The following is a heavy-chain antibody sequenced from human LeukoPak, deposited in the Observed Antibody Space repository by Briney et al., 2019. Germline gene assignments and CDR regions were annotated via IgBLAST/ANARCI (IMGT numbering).Heavy chain of an antibody. J-gene: IGHJ4*02. CDR1: GGSFSGYY. V-gene: IGHV4-34*01. Sequence: SETLSLTCAVYGGSFSGYYWSWIRQPPRKGMEWIGEINHSGSTNYNPSLKSRVTISVDTSKNQFSLKLSSVTAADTAVYYRARRDYGDYGGDYWGQGTLVTVSS. CDR2: INHSGST. CDR3: ARRDYGDYGGDY. D-gene: IGHD4-17*01.